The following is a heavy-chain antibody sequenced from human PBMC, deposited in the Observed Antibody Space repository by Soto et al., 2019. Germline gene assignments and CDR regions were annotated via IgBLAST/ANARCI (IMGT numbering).Heavy chain of an antibody. CDR2: IRSKDNSYAT. D-gene: IGHD3-3*01. Sequence: EVQLVESGGGLVQPGGSLKLSCAASGFTFSGSAMHWVRQASGKGLEWVGRIRSKDNSYATAYAASVKGRFTISRDDSKNTAYLQLNILKTEGTAVYYCTRHSGADYDFLSGSEPSHYYYYCMEVWGQGTTVTVSS. CDR3: TRHSGADYDFLSGSEPSHYYYYCMEV. CDR1: GFTFSGSA. J-gene: IGHJ6*02. V-gene: IGHV3-73*02.